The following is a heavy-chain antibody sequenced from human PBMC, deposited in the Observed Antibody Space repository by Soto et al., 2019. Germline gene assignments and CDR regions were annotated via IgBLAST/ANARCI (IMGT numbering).Heavy chain of an antibody. CDR2: IYYSGST. V-gene: IGHV4-31*03. D-gene: IGHD2-21*02. Sequence: QVQLQESGPGLVKPSQTLSLTCTVSGGSISSGGYYWSWIRQHPGKGLEWIGYIYYSGSTYYNPSLKSRVTISVDTSKNQFSLKLSSVTAADTAVYYCARDVVVTDTLYYFDYWGQGTLVTVSS. CDR1: GGSISSGGYY. J-gene: IGHJ4*02. CDR3: ARDVVVTDTLYYFDY.